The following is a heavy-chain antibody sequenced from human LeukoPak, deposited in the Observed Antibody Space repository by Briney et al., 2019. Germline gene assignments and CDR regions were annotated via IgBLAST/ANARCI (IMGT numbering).Heavy chain of an antibody. CDR2: IYHSGIT. Sequence: SETLSLTCTVSGGSISSGDYYWSWIRQPPGKGLEWIGHIYHSGITYYNPSLKSRVTFLVDTSKNQFSLKVNSVTAADTAVYHCARARVYSSSWYYFDYWGQGTLVTVSS. D-gene: IGHD6-13*01. CDR1: GGSISSGDYY. V-gene: IGHV4-30-4*08. J-gene: IGHJ4*02. CDR3: ARARVYSSSWYYFDY.